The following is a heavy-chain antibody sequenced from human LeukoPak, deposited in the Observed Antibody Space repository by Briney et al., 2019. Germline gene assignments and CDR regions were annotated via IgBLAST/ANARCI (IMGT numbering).Heavy chain of an antibody. D-gene: IGHD6-19*01. Sequence: SETLSLTCTVSGGSISTSSYYWGWVRQPPGKGLEWIGNIFYSGSTYYSPSLKSRVTISLDTSRNQFSLKLSSVTAADTAVYYCARYHSGWDYWGQGTLVTVSS. V-gene: IGHV4-39*07. CDR2: IFYSGST. CDR3: ARYHSGWDY. CDR1: GGSISTSSYY. J-gene: IGHJ4*02.